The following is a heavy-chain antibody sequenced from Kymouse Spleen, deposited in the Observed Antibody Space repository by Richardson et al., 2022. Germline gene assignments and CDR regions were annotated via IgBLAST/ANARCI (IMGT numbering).Heavy chain of an antibody. D-gene: IGHD3-10*01. J-gene: IGHJ6*02. CDR2: ISYDGSNK. V-gene: IGHV3-30*18. CDR3: AKGELLWFGESPSYYGMDV. Sequence: QVQLVESGGGVVQPGRSLRLSCAASGFTFSSYGMHWVRQAPGKGLEWVAVISYDGSNKYYADSVKGRFTISRDNSKNTLYLQMNSLRAEDTAVYYCAKGELLWFGESPSYYGMDVWGQGTTVTVSS. CDR1: GFTFSSYG.